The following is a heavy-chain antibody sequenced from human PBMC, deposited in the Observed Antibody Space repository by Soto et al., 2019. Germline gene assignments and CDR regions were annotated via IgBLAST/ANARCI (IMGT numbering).Heavy chain of an antibody. Sequence: QVHLVESGGGVVQPGRSLRLSCAASGFTFSDYGIHWVRQAPGKGLEWVATIWYDGSNTYYADSVKGRFTISRDNSKNTLSLQMNSLTVEDTAVYYCARVYYDFWDGPPHYWGQGTLVTVSS. CDR3: ARVYYDFWDGPPHY. CDR2: IWYDGSNT. J-gene: IGHJ4*02. D-gene: IGHD3-3*01. CDR1: GFTFSDYG. V-gene: IGHV3-33*01.